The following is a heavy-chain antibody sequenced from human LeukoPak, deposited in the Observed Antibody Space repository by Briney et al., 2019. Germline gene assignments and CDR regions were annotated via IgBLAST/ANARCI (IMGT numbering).Heavy chain of an antibody. CDR3: AKDPRSIAALGEDY. J-gene: IGHJ4*02. V-gene: IGHV3-23*01. D-gene: IGHD6-6*01. CDR2: ISGSDGST. Sequence: PGGSLRLSCAASGFTFSSYAMSWVRQAPGKGLEWVSAISGSDGSTYYADSVKGRFTISRDNSKNTLYLQMNSLRAEDTAVYYCAKDPRSIAALGEDYWGQGTLVTVSS. CDR1: GFTFSSYA.